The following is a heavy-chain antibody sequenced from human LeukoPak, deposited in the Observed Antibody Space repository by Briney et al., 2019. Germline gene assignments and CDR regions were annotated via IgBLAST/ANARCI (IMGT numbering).Heavy chain of an antibody. V-gene: IGHV1-46*01. CDR2: INPSGGST. CDR1: GYTFTSYC. CDR3: ATVVSGYYFDY. J-gene: IGHJ4*02. Sequence: VASVKVSCTASGYTFTSYCMHWVRQAPGQGLEWMGIINPSGGSTSYAQKFQGRVTMTRDMSTSTVYMELSSLRSEDTAVYYCATVVSGYYFDYWGQGTLVTVSS. D-gene: IGHD3-22*01.